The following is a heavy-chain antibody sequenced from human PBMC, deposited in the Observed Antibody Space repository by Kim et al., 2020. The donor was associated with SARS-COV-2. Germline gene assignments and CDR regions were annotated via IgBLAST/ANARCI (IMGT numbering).Heavy chain of an antibody. CDR1: GGTFSSYA. V-gene: IGHV1-69*13. Sequence: SVKVSCKASGGTFSSYAISWVRQAPGQGLEWMGGIIPIFGTANYAQKFQGRVTITADESTSTAYMELSSLRSEDTAVYYCARGGYMVRGVITNYYYGMDVWGQGTTVTVSS. J-gene: IGHJ6*02. CDR3: ARGGYMVRGVITNYYYGMDV. D-gene: IGHD3-10*01. CDR2: IIPIFGTA.